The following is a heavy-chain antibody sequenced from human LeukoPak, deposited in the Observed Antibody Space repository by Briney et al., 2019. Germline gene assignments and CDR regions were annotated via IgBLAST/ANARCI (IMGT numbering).Heavy chain of an antibody. CDR2: ISSSSSYI. J-gene: IGHJ4*02. V-gene: IGHV3-21*01. CDR3: ARGYYDFWSGYYSAFDY. CDR1: XXTFSSYS. Sequence: PGGSXXLSXXXXXXTFSSYSMNWVRQAPGKGLEWVSSISSSSSYIYCADSVKGRFTVSRDNAKNSLYLQMNSLRAEDTAVYYCARGYYDFWSGYYSAFDYWGQGTLVTVSS. D-gene: IGHD3-3*01.